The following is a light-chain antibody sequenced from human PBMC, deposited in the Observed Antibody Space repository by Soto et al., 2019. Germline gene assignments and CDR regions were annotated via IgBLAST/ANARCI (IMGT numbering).Light chain of an antibody. CDR1: QSISSW. J-gene: IGKJ1*01. V-gene: IGKV1-5*03. CDR3: QQDNSYMWT. CDR2: KAS. Sequence: EIPVNKSPVTLSPSLTDKGTSTCRASQSISSWLAWYQQKPGKAPKLLIYKASTLESGVPSNFSGSGSGTEFTLSISSLQPGDFATYYCQQDNSYMWTFGQGTKVEI.